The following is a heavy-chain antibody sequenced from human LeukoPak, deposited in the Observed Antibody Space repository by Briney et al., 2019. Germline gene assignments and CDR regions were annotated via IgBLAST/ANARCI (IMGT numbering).Heavy chain of an antibody. CDR2: ISYDGSDK. Sequence: RGSLRLSCAASGFTFSDYAIHWVRQAPGKGLEWVAVISYDGSDKYYADSVKGRFTISRDNSKNTLYVQMNSLRAEDTAVYYCLFGDSQIDYWGQGTLVTVSS. D-gene: IGHD4-17*01. CDR3: LFGDSQIDY. CDR1: GFTFSDYA. J-gene: IGHJ4*02. V-gene: IGHV3-30*04.